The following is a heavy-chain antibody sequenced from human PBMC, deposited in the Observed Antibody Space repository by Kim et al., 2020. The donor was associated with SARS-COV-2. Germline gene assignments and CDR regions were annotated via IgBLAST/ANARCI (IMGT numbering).Heavy chain of an antibody. CDR3: AHNSLEKYSFGWSENWFDP. CDR2: IYWDDEE. Sequence: SGPTLVNPTQTLTLTCSFSGFSLNTDGVGVAWIRQPPGKALEWLAVIYWDDEERYSPSLKNRLTITKDTSSNQVVLKMTNMDPADTATYYCAHNSLEKYSFGWSENWFDPWGQGTLVTVSS. V-gene: IGHV2-5*02. D-gene: IGHD5-18*01. J-gene: IGHJ5*02. CDR1: GFSLNTDGVG.